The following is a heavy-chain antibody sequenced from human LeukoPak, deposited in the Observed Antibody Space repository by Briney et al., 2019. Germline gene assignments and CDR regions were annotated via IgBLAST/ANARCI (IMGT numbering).Heavy chain of an antibody. CDR3: ASANYYYYYYMDV. CDR2: IYYSGST. Sequence: SETLSLTCTVSGGSISSYYWSWIRQPPRKGLEWIGYIYYSGSTNYNPSLKSRVTISVDTSKNQFSLKLSSVTAADTAVYYCASANYYYYYYMDVWGKGTTVTVSS. J-gene: IGHJ6*03. V-gene: IGHV4-59*01. CDR1: GGSISSYY.